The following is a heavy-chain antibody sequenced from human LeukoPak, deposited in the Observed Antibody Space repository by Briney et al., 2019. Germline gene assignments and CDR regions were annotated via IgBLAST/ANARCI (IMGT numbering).Heavy chain of an antibody. Sequence: SVKVSCKASGGTYSSYAISWVRQAPGQGLEWMGGIIPIFGTANYAQKFQGRVTITTDESTSTAYMELSSLRSEDTAVYYCARASYYYDSSGYYFNWFDPWGQGTLVTVSS. CDR2: IIPIFGTA. CDR1: GGTYSSYA. CDR3: ARASYYYDSSGYYFNWFDP. V-gene: IGHV1-69*05. J-gene: IGHJ5*02. D-gene: IGHD3-22*01.